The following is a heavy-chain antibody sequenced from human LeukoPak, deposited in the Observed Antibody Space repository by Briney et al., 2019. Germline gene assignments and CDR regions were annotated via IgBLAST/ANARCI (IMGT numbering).Heavy chain of an antibody. D-gene: IGHD3-3*01. CDR2: IKRDGSEK. J-gene: IGHJ4*02. CDR3: ARDKEAAADFWSGYYPL. Sequence: GGSLRLSCAASGFIFSNYWMGWVRQAPGKGLEWVANIKRDGSEKYYVDSVKGRFTISRDNAQNSLYLQMNSLRAEDTAVYYCARDKEAAADFWSGYYPLWGQGTLVTVSS. CDR1: GFIFSNYW. V-gene: IGHV3-7*01.